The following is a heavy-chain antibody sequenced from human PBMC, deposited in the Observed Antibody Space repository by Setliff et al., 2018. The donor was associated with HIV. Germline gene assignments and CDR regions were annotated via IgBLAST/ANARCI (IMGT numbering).Heavy chain of an antibody. V-gene: IGHV5-51*01. CDR1: GYSFTSYW. D-gene: IGHD6-13*01. CDR3: ARFPMYSSSWYFYYYYMDV. Sequence: ESLKISCKGSGYSFTSYWIGWVRQMPGKGLEWMGIIYPGDSDTRYSPSFQGQVTISADKSISTAYLQWSSLKASDTAMYYCARFPMYSSSWYFYYYYMDVWGKGTTVTVSS. J-gene: IGHJ6*03. CDR2: IYPGDSDT.